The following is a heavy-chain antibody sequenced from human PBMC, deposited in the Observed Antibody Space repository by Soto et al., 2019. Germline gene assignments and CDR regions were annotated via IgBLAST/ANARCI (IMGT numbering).Heavy chain of an antibody. CDR3: AREGLYDSSGYYGIDY. D-gene: IGHD3-22*01. V-gene: IGHV3-33*01. CDR2: IWYDGSNK. CDR1: GFTFSSYG. Sequence: GGSLRLSCAASGFTFSSYGMHWVRQAPGKGLEWVAVIWYDGSNKYYADSVKGRFTISRDNSKNTLYLQMNSLRAEDTAVYYWAREGLYDSSGYYGIDYWGQGTLVTVS. J-gene: IGHJ4*02.